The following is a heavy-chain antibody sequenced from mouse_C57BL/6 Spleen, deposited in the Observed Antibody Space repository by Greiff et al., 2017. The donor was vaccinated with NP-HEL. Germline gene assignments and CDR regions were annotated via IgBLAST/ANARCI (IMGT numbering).Heavy chain of an antibody. Sequence: VKLQESGPELVKPGASVKISCKASGYAFSSSWMNWVKQRPGKGLEWIGRIYPGDGDTNYNGKFKGKATLTADKSSSTAYMQLSSLTSEDSAVYFCARGGAYYSNFYAMDYWGQGTSVTVSS. V-gene: IGHV1-82*01. CDR3: ARGGAYYSNFYAMDY. CDR2: IYPGDGDT. J-gene: IGHJ4*01. CDR1: GYAFSSSW. D-gene: IGHD2-5*01.